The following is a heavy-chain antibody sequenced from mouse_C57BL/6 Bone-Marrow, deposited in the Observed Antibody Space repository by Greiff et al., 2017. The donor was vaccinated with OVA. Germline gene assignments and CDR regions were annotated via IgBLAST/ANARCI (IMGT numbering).Heavy chain of an antibody. J-gene: IGHJ1*03. CDR1: GYTFTSYW. CDR3: AIGRFITTVVADWYFDV. D-gene: IGHD1-1*01. V-gene: IGHV1-74*01. CDR2: IHPSDSET. Sequence: QVQLQQPGAELVKPGASVKVSCKASGYTFTSYWMHWVKQRPGQGLEWIGRIHPSDSETNYNQKFKGKATLTVDKSSSTAYMQLSSLTSEDSAVYYCAIGRFITTVVADWYFDVWGTGTTVTVSS.